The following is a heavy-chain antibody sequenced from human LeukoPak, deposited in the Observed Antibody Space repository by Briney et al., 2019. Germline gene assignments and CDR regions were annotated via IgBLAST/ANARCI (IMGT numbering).Heavy chain of an antibody. Sequence: ASVKVSCKASGYTFTSYDINWVRQATGQGLEWMGWMNPNSGNTGYAQKFQGRVTITRNTSISTAYMELSSLRSEDTAVYYCARGPRCYDSSGYYYEDYWGQGTLVTVSS. CDR3: ARGPRCYDSSGYYYEDY. V-gene: IGHV1-8*03. D-gene: IGHD3-22*01. J-gene: IGHJ4*02. CDR2: MNPNSGNT. CDR1: GYTFTSYD.